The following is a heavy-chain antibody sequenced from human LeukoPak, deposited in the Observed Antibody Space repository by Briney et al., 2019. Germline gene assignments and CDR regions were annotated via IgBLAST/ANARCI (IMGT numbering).Heavy chain of an antibody. V-gene: IGHV3-23*01. D-gene: IGHD4-17*01. CDR2: ISGSGGST. CDR3: ARDPYGDANFDT. Sequence: GGSLRLSCAASGFTFSTYGMSWVRQAPGKGLEWVSAISGSGGSTYYADSVKARFTISRDISKNAVFLQMNSLRAEDTAVYYCARDPYGDANFDTWGQGTLVTVSS. J-gene: IGHJ4*02. CDR1: GFTFSTYG.